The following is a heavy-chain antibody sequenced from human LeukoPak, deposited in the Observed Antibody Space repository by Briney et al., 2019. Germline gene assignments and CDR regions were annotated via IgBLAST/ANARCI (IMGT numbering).Heavy chain of an antibody. CDR2: IYPGVSET. CDR3: AKHSAGSYPNYFDS. D-gene: IGHD1-26*01. Sequence: GESLKISCKGSGYNFNSYWIGWVRQMPGKGLELMGVIYPGVSETRYHPSFQGQVTISADKTISTAYLQWSSLKASDTAMYYCAKHSAGSYPNYFDSWGQGTLVTVSS. J-gene: IGHJ4*02. CDR1: GYNFNSYW. V-gene: IGHV5-51*01.